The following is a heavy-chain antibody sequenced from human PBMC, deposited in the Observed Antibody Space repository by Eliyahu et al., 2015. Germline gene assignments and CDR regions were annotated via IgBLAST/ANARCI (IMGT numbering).Heavy chain of an antibody. J-gene: IGHJ4*02. D-gene: IGHD2-15*01. V-gene: IGHV3-33*01. CDR1: GFTFSDXRYG. CDR2: IWYDGSNK. CDR3: ARDLLGSGGLIN. Sequence: QVQLVESGGGVVQPGRSXRLSXAASGFTFSDXRYGMHWVRQAPGKGLEWVAVIWYDGSNKYYADSVKGRFTISRDNSKNTLYLQMNSLRAEDTAVYYCARDLLGSGGLINWGQGTLVTVSS.